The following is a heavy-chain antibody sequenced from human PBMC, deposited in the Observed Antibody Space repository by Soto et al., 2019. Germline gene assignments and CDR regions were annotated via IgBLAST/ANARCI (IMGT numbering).Heavy chain of an antibody. J-gene: IGHJ3*02. D-gene: IGHD3-9*01. V-gene: IGHV4-31*03. CDR3: ARKVAPIDWLPDHDAFDI. CDR1: GGSISSGGYY. Sequence: QVQLQESGPGLVKPSQTLSLTCTVSGGSISSGGYYWSWIRQHPGKGLEWIGYIYYSGSTYYNPSLKSRVTISVDTSKNQFSLKLSSVTAADTAVYYCARKVAPIDWLPDHDAFDIWGQGTMVTVSS. CDR2: IYYSGST.